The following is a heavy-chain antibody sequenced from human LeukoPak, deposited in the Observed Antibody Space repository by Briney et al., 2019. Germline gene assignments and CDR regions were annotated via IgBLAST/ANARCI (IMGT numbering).Heavy chain of an antibody. CDR2: IKQDGSET. D-gene: IGHD1-26*01. J-gene: IGHJ4*02. CDR3: ARWSGSYAY. CDR1: GLTFGDYW. V-gene: IGHV3-7*04. Sequence: PGGSLRLSCEASGLTFGDYWMTWVRQAPGKGPECVANIKQDGSETHYVDSVKGRFTISRDNAQNSLYLQMTSLRVEDTAVYYCARWSGSYAYWGQGTLVTVSS.